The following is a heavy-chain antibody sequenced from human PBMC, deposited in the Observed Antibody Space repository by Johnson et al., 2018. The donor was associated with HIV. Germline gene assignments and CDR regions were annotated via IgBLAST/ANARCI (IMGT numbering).Heavy chain of an antibody. CDR1: GFTFTTYI. J-gene: IGHJ3*02. CDR3: AKDFSSSWGRAFDI. V-gene: IGHV3-30*04. Sequence: QVQLVESGGGLIQPGRSLTLSCTPSGFTFTTYIMHWVRQAPGKGLEWVAFISYDGNDRNYADFVKGRFTISRDNSKNTLDLQMNRLRAEDTAVYYCAKDFSSSWGRAFDIWGQGTMVTVSS. CDR2: ISYDGNDR. D-gene: IGHD6-13*01.